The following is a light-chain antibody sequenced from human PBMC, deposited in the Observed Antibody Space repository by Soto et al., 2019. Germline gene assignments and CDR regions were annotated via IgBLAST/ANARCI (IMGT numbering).Light chain of an antibody. V-gene: IGKV3D-7*01. Sequence: EIVMTQSPGTLSLSPGGRATLSCRASQGISNTYLSWYQQKPGQAPRLLIYGASTRATGIPARFSGSGSGTDFTLTISSLQPEDFAVYYCHQDYDLPLTFGGGTKVDIK. CDR3: HQDYDLPLT. CDR2: GAS. J-gene: IGKJ4*01. CDR1: QGISNTY.